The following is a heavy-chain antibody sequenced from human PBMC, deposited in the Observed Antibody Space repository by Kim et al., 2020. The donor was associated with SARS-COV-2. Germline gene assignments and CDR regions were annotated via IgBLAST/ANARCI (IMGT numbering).Heavy chain of an antibody. D-gene: IGHD3-9*01. CDR2: IKSKTDGGTT. CDR3: TTDGEFRLVAYHRDY. Sequence: GGSLRLSCAASGFTFSNAWMSWVRQAPGKGLEWVGRIKSKTDGGTTDYAAPVKGRFTISRDDSKNTLYLQMNSLKTEDTAVYYCTTDGEFRLVAYHRDYWGQVTLVTVSS. CDR1: GFTFSNAW. V-gene: IGHV3-15*01. J-gene: IGHJ4*02.